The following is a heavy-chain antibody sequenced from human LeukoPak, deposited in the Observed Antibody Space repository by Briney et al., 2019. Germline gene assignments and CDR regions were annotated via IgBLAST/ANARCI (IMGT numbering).Heavy chain of an antibody. CDR1: GFSFKSYR. D-gene: IGHD6-13*01. CDR3: ARAAAAGLPCFDY. J-gene: IGHJ4*02. V-gene: IGHV3-30*03. CDR2: ISYDGSNK. Sequence: GGSLRLSCAASGFSFKSYRMNWVRQAPGKGLEWVAVISYDGSNKYYADSVKGRFTISRDNSKNTLYLQMNSLRAEDTAVYYCARAAAAGLPCFDYWGQGTLVTVSS.